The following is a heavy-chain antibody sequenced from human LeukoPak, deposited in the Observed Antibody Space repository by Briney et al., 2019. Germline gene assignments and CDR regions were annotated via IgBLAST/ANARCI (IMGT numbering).Heavy chain of an antibody. V-gene: IGHV4-59*01. D-gene: IGHD3-22*01. CDR3: ARDTYYYDSSGYYSRGLLDY. CDR1: GGSISSYY. J-gene: IGHJ4*02. CDR2: IYYSGST. Sequence: SETLSLTCTVSGGSISSYYWSWIRQPPGKGLEWIGYIYYSGSTNYNPSLKSRVTISVDTSKNQFSLKLSSVTAADTAVYYCARDTYYYDSSGYYSRGLLDYWGQGTLVTVSS.